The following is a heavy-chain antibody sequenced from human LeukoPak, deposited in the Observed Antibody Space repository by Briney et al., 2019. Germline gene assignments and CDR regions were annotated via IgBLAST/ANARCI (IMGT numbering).Heavy chain of an antibody. CDR2: IPYDGSNK. V-gene: IGHV3-30*18. CDR1: GFTFSSYG. J-gene: IGHJ4*02. CDR3: AKDWFFVAGTTGFDY. D-gene: IGHD6-19*01. Sequence: GGSLRLSCAASGFTFSSYGMHWVRQAPGKGLEWVAVIPYDGSNKYYADSVKGRFTISRDNSKNTLYLQMNSLRAEDTAVYYCAKDWFFVAGTTGFDYWGQGTLVTVSS.